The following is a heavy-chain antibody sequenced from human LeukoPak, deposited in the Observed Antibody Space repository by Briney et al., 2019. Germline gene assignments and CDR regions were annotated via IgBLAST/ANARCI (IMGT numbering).Heavy chain of an antibody. D-gene: IGHD3-22*01. CDR3: ARDSGSPDDNYYYYMDV. J-gene: IGHJ6*03. V-gene: IGHV4-59*01. Sequence: SETLSLTCTVSGGSINSYYWSWIRHPQGKGLEWIGYIYYSGSTNYNPSLKSRVTISVDTSKNQFSLKLSSVTAADTAVYYCARDSGSPDDNYYYYMDVWGKGTTVTVSS. CDR1: GGSINSYY. CDR2: IYYSGST.